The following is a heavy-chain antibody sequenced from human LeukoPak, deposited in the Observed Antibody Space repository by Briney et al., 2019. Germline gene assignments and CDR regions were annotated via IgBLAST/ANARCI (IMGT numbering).Heavy chain of an antibody. CDR1: GFIFSSYW. J-gene: IGHJ4*02. CDR3: ARFDYYGSGALFDY. D-gene: IGHD3-10*01. Sequence: GGSLRLSCAASGFIFSSYWMSWVRQAPGKGLEWVANIGRDGSERYYVDSMKGRFTISRDNAKNSLYLQLNSLRAEDTAVYYCARFDYYGSGALFDYWGQGTLVTVSS. CDR2: IGRDGSER. V-gene: IGHV3-7*01.